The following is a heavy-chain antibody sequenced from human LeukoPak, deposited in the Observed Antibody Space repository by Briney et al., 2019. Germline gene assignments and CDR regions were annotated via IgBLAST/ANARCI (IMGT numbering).Heavy chain of an antibody. D-gene: IGHD2-21*01. Sequence: GASVKVSCKASGYTFTAYMHWVRQAPGQGREWMGWINPSSGGTNYAQNFPGRVTMTRGTAISTAYMELSRLTSDDTSVYYCARGWGSGAFDIWGQGTMVTVSS. CDR2: INPSSGGT. CDR3: ARGWGSGAFDI. CDR1: GYTFTAY. V-gene: IGHV1-2*02. J-gene: IGHJ3*02.